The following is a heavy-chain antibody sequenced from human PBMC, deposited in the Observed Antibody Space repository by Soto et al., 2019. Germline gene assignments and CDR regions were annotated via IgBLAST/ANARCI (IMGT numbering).Heavy chain of an antibody. J-gene: IGHJ5*02. CDR2: IYYSGST. CDR3: AREGPGLTADWFDP. Sequence: SETLSLTCTVSGGSISSGGYYWSWIRQHPGKGLEWIGYIYYSGSTYYNPSLKSRVTISVDTSKNQFSLKLSSVTAADAAVYYCAREGPGLTADWFDPWGQGTLATVSS. D-gene: IGHD7-27*01. V-gene: IGHV4-31*03. CDR1: GGSISSGGYY.